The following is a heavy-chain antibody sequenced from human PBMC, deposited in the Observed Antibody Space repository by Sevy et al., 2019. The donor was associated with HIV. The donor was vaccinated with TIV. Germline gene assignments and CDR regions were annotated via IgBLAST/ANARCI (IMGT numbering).Heavy chain of an antibody. CDR2: ISYDGNNK. CDR1: GFTFSSYG. V-gene: IGHV3-30*18. D-gene: IGHD5-18*01. Sequence: GESLKISCAASGFTFSSYGMHWVRQAPGKGLEWVAVISYDGNNKYYAESVKGRSTISRDNSKNTLYLQMNSLRAEDTAVYYCAKDGDTAIYYYYGMDVWGQGTTVTVSS. J-gene: IGHJ6*02. CDR3: AKDGDTAIYYYYGMDV.